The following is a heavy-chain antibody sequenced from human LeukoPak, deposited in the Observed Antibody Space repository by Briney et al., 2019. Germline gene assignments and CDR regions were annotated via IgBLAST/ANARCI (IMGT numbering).Heavy chain of an antibody. V-gene: IGHV4-38-2*02. CDR3: ARVSHSYGILTGYYRPFDNWFDP. CDR2: IYHSGST. Sequence: SETLSLTCTVSGYSLSSGYYWGWIRQPPGKGLEWIGSIYHSGSTYYNPSLKSRVTISVDTSKNQFSLKLSSVTAAGPAVYYCARVSHSYGILTGYYRPFDNWFDPWGQGTLVTVSS. J-gene: IGHJ5*02. D-gene: IGHD3-9*01. CDR1: GYSLSSGYY.